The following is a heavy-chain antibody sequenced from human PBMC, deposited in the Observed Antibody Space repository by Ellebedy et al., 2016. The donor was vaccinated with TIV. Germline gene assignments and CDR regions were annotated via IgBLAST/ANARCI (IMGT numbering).Heavy chain of an antibody. CDR3: ARGGRDSSGQYEDWYYDL. CDR2: ISGSSVDT. D-gene: IGHD3-22*01. CDR1: GFSFSDHY. J-gene: IGHJ2*01. Sequence: GESLKISCVVSGFSFSDHYMNWIRQTPGKGLEWLSYISGSSVDTNYADSVKGRFTISRDNAKNSLYLQMNSLRAEDTAVYYCARGGRDSSGQYEDWYYDLWGRGTLVTVSS. V-gene: IGHV3-11*06.